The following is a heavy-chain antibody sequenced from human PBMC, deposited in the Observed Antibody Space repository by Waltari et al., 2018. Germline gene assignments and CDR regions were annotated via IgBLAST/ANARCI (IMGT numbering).Heavy chain of an antibody. Sequence: QVKLVQSGAEVKKPGSSVKVSCKASGGTFSSYAISWVRQAPGQGLEWMGGIIPIFGTANYASNFQGRVTITADESTSTAYMELSSLRSEDTAVYYCARIAAAGTRWYFDLWGRGTLVTVSS. CDR3: ARIAAAGTRWYFDL. CDR2: IIPIFGTA. CDR1: GGTFSSYA. V-gene: IGHV1-69*01. D-gene: IGHD6-13*01. J-gene: IGHJ2*01.